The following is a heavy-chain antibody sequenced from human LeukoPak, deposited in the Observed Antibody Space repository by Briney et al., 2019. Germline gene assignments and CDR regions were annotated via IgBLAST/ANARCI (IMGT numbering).Heavy chain of an antibody. CDR3: ARTAMVTPHFDY. Sequence: GASVKVSCKVSGYTLTELSMHWVRQAPGQGLEWMGWINPNSGGTNYAQKFQGRVTMTRDTSISTAYMELSRLRSDDTAVYYCARTAMVTPHFDYWGQGTLVTVSS. CDR1: GYTLTELS. V-gene: IGHV1-2*02. J-gene: IGHJ4*02. CDR2: INPNSGGT. D-gene: IGHD5-18*01.